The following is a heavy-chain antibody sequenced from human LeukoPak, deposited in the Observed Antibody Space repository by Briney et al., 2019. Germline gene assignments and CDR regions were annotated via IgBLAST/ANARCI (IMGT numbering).Heavy chain of an antibody. D-gene: IGHD7-27*01. CDR2: MNSDGSTT. CDR3: VRALMGTSDH. J-gene: IGHJ4*02. CDR1: GFTFSRDW. V-gene: IGHV3-74*01. Sequence: GGSLRLSCAASGFTFSRDWMHWVRQAPGKGLVWVSRMNSDGSTTNYADSVKGRFTISRDNAKNTLYLQMSSLRAEDTAVYYCVRALMGTSDHWGQGSLVTVSS.